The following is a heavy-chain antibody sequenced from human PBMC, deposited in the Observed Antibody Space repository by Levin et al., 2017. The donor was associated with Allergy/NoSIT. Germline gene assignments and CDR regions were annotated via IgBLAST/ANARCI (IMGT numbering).Heavy chain of an antibody. J-gene: IGHJ2*01. Sequence: LSQTLSLTCTVSGGSISNNYWSWIRQPPGKGLEWIGYTPYSGSTNYNPSLKSRVTISLDTSKNQFSLRLTSVTAVDTAVYFCARHLQGSCSGGSCYAYWYFDLWGRGTLVTVSS. D-gene: IGHD2-15*01. V-gene: IGHV4-59*08. CDR2: TPYSGST. CDR3: ARHLQGSCSGGSCYAYWYFDL. CDR1: GGSISNNY.